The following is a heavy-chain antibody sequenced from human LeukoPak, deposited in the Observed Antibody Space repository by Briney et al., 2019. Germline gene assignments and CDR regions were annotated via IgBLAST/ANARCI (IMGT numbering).Heavy chain of an antibody. V-gene: IGHV3-23*01. CDR3: AKEWAMLGQPIFDA. J-gene: IGHJ5*02. CDR2: LSGSGDNT. D-gene: IGHD2-2*01. CDR1: GFTFSSYG. Sequence: GGSLRLSCVASGFTFSSYGMSWVRQAPGKGLEWVAGLSGSGDNTFYADSVKGRFTISRGNSRNTLYLQMNSLRGEDTAVYHCAKEWAMLGQPIFDAWGQGVLVTVSS.